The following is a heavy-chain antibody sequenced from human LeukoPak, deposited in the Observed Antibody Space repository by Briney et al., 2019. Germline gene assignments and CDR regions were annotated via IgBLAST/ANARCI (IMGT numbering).Heavy chain of an antibody. CDR1: GGTFSNYA. J-gene: IGHJ6*03. CDR3: ARSPRLPDNYYFYYYMEV. Sequence: SVKVSFKASGGTFSNYAINWVRQAPGQGLEWVGGIIPIFGSSHYAQRFQGRVTITTDESTSTAYIELSSLRSEDTAVYYCARSPRLPDNYYFYYYMEVWGQGTTVTVSS. V-gene: IGHV1-69*05. D-gene: IGHD4-11*01. CDR2: IIPIFGSS.